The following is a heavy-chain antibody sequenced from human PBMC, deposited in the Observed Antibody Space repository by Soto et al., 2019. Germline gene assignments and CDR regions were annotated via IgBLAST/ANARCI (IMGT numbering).Heavy chain of an antibody. CDR1: GFTFSSYA. D-gene: IGHD2-8*01. CDR2: ISGSGGST. CDR3: AKDLPRGRGVRFYYYYGMDV. Sequence: EVQLLESGGGLVQPGGSLRLSCAASGFTFSSYAMSWVRQAPGKGLEWVSAISGSGGSTYHADSVKGRLTISRDNSKNTRYLQVNSLRAEDTAVYYCAKDLPRGRGVRFYYYYGMDVWGQGTTVTVSS. J-gene: IGHJ6*02. V-gene: IGHV3-23*01.